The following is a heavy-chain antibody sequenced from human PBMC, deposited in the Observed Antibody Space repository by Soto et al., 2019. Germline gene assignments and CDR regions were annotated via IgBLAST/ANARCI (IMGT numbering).Heavy chain of an antibody. V-gene: IGHV3-23*01. Sequence: GGSLRLSCAASGFTFSSYAMSWVRQAPGKGLEWVSAISGSGGSTYYADSVKGRFTISRDNSKNTLYLQMNSLRAEDTAVYYCAKDEGYSSSSYYFDYWGQGTLVTVSS. CDR2: ISGSGGST. D-gene: IGHD6-6*01. CDR3: AKDEGYSSSSYYFDY. J-gene: IGHJ4*02. CDR1: GFTFSSYA.